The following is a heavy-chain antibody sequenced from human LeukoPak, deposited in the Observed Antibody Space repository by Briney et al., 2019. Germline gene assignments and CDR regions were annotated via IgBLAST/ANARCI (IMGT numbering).Heavy chain of an antibody. CDR1: GFTVSSNY. CDR2: IYSGGST. V-gene: IGHV3-53*04. D-gene: IGHD3-16*01. Sequence: AGSLRLSCAASGFTVSSNYMSWVRQAPGKGLEWVAVIYSGGSTYYTDSVKGRFTISRHNSQNTLFLQMNSLRAEDTAVYYCARVGGLDAFDIWGQGTMVTVSS. CDR3: ARVGGLDAFDI. J-gene: IGHJ3*02.